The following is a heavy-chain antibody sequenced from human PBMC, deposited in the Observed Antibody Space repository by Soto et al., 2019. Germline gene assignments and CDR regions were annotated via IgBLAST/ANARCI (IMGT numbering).Heavy chain of an antibody. CDR2: IFAGGGTT. D-gene: IGHD3-10*01. J-gene: IGHJ4*02. CDR3: AKDLIRGDGYVDFGQ. V-gene: IGHV3-23*01. Sequence: GSLRLSCAASGFTFSNYAMFWVRQAPGKGLEWVSTIFAGGGTTYYTDSVKGRFTISRDNSKNMLFLQMNDLRAEDTAVYFCAKDLIRGDGYVDFGQWGQGTLVTVSS. CDR1: GFTFSNYA.